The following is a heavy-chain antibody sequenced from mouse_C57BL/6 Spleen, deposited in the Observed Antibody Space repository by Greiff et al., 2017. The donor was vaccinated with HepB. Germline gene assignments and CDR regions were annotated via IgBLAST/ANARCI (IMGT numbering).Heavy chain of an antibody. J-gene: IGHJ2*01. CDR3: ANQRSYFDY. CDR2: ISYDGSN. CDR1: GYSITSGYY. Sequence: ESGPGLVKPSQSLSLTCSVTGYSITSGYYWNWIRQFPGNKLEWMGYISYDGSNNYNPSLKNRISITRDTSKNQFFLKLNSVTTEDTATYYCANQRSYFDYWGQGTTLTVSS. V-gene: IGHV3-6*01. D-gene: IGHD1-1*01.